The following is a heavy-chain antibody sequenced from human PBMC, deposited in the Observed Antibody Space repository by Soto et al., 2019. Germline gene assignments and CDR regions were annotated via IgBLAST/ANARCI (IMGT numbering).Heavy chain of an antibody. Sequence: EVQLVESGGGLVQPGGALRLSCAAAGFTFNTYWLHWVRQAPGKGLVWDSRVNMDGSTTTYAESVRGRFTISRDNTKDTVYLEMNSLRDEDVAVDYYARGAKGPWLVDYWGQGTLVTVSS. CDR1: GFTFNTYW. J-gene: IGHJ4*02. V-gene: IGHV3-74*01. CDR2: VNMDGSTT. CDR3: ARGAKGPWLVDY. D-gene: IGHD6-19*01.